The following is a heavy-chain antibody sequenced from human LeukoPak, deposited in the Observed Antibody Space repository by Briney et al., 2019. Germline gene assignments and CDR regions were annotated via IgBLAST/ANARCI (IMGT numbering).Heavy chain of an antibody. Sequence: GRSLRLSCAPSGFMFNDYAMHWVRQAPGKGLEWVSGISWNSNSKVYADSVKGRFTISRDNAKNSLYLQMNSLRPEDTAFYYCAKDKGVGVTTSFDMWGQGTMVTVSS. CDR2: ISWNSNSK. CDR1: GFMFNDYA. V-gene: IGHV3-9*01. CDR3: AKDKGVGVTTSFDM. J-gene: IGHJ3*02. D-gene: IGHD1-26*01.